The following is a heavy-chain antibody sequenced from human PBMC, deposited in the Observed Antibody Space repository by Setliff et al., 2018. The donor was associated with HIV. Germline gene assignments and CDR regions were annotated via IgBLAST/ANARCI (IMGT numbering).Heavy chain of an antibody. Sequence: LRLSCAASGFTFSSYAMAWVRQAPGKGLEWVSAISGSGGSTYYADSVKGRFTISRDKSKNTVYLQMYSLRAEDTALYYCAKESSYYYDSSGYYDYWGQGTLVTVSS. CDR1: GFTFSSYA. CDR2: ISGSGGST. J-gene: IGHJ4*02. CDR3: AKESSYYYDSSGYYDY. D-gene: IGHD3-22*01. V-gene: IGHV3-23*01.